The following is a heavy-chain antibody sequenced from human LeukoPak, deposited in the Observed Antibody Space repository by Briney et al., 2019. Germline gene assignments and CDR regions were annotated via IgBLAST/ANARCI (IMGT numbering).Heavy chain of an antibody. CDR3: ARGPNSNWSGLDF. CDR1: GFSFSGHW. Sequence: GRSLRLSCAASGFSFSGHWMHWARQLPGKGLVWVSRISPTGSTTSYADSVKGRFTVSRDNAKNTLYLQVNNLRAEDTAVYYCARGPNSNWSGLDFWGQGTLLTVSS. J-gene: IGHJ4*02. CDR2: ISPTGSTT. D-gene: IGHD6-6*01. V-gene: IGHV3-74*01.